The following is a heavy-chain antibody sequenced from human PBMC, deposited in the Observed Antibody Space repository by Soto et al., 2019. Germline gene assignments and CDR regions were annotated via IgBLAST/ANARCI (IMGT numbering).Heavy chain of an antibody. CDR1: GGTFSSYA. V-gene: IGHV1-69*12. CDR2: IIPIFGTA. CDR3: ARYRPAAMAYYYYYYGMDV. J-gene: IGHJ6*02. D-gene: IGHD2-2*01. Sequence: QVQLVQSGAEVKKPGSSVKVSCKASGGTFSSYAISWVRQAPGQGLEWMGGIIPIFGTANYAQKFQGRVTSTADESTSRAYMELSSLRSEDTVVYYCARYRPAAMAYYYYYYGMDVWGQGTTVTVSS.